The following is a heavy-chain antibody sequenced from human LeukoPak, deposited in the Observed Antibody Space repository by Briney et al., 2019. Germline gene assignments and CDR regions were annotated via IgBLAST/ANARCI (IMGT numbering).Heavy chain of an antibody. Sequence: SQTLSLTCAVSGGSISSGGYSWSWIRQPPGKGLEWIGYIYHSGSTYYSPSLKSRVTISVDRSKNQFSLKLSSVTAADTAVYYCARQGYCSSTSCYDFDYWGQGTLVTVSS. CDR3: ARQGYCSSTSCYDFDY. J-gene: IGHJ4*02. CDR1: GGSISSGGYS. V-gene: IGHV4-30-2*01. CDR2: IYHSGST. D-gene: IGHD2-2*01.